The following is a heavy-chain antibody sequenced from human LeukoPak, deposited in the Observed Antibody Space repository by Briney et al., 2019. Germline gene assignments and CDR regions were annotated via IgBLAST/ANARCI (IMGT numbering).Heavy chain of an antibody. Sequence: ASVKVSCKASGYTFTSYGISWVRQAPGQGLEWMGWISAYNGNTNYAQKFQGRVTMTEDTSTDTAYMELSSLRSEDTAVYYCATAAYSSGWPQHWGQGTLVTVSS. CDR2: ISAYNGNT. CDR3: ATAAYSSGWPQH. CDR1: GYTFTSYG. J-gene: IGHJ1*01. V-gene: IGHV1-18*01. D-gene: IGHD6-19*01.